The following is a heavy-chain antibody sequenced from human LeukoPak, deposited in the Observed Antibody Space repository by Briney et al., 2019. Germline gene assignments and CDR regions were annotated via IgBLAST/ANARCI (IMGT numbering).Heavy chain of an antibody. CDR3: ARDRGGYCSGGSCYGAFDI. Sequence: SETLSLTCTVSGGSISSYYWSWIRQPPGKGLEWIGYIHYSGSTNYNASLKSRVTISVDTSESQFSLKLSSVTAADTAVYYCARDRGGYCSGGSCYGAFDIWGQGTMVTVSS. J-gene: IGHJ3*02. CDR1: GGSISSYY. V-gene: IGHV4-59*01. CDR2: IHYSGST. D-gene: IGHD2-15*01.